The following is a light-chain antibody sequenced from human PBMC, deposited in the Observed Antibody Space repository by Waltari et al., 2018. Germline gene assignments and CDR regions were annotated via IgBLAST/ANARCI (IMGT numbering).Light chain of an antibody. CDR1: SSDVGGYTS. CDR3: SSYADSNNFVV. Sequence: QSALTQPPSASGSPGQSVTISCTGTSSDVGGYTSVSWYQQHPGKALKRMIYEVTKGHSVVPDRVSGSKSDNTAALTVSGLQAEDEAHYYCSSYADSNNFVVFGGGTKLTVL. J-gene: IGLJ2*01. CDR2: EVT. V-gene: IGLV2-8*01.